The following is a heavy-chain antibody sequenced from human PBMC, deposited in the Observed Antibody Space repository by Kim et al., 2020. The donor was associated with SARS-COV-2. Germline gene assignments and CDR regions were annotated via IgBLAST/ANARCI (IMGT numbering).Heavy chain of an antibody. J-gene: IGHJ5*02. CDR2: VSDTGRT. Sequence: SETLSLTCNVSGGSSNNFFWSWIRQSPGGGLEWIAFVSDTGRTTMYNPSLTSRVSISLDTSNKQLSLNLKSVTAADTGIYYCARDAGLGKGDWIDPWGQGTLVTVSS. V-gene: IGHV4-59*13. CDR1: GGSSNNFF. CDR3: ARDAGLGKGDWIDP. D-gene: IGHD3-16*01.